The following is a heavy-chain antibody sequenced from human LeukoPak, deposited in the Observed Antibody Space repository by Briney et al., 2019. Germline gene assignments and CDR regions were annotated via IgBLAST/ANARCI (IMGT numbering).Heavy chain of an antibody. CDR1: GFIFSSNY. CDR3: ARSWDARLNFDY. Sequence: PGGSLRLSCAASGFIFSSNYMNWVRQAPGKGLEWVSVIYSGGSTYYADSVKGRLTISRDNSKNTVHLQMNDLRAEDTAVYYCARSWDARLNFDYWGQGTLVTVSS. CDR2: IYSGGST. J-gene: IGHJ4*02. V-gene: IGHV3-66*02. D-gene: IGHD1-26*01.